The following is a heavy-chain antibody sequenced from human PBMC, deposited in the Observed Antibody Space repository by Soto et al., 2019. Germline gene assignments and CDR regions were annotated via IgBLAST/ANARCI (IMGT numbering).Heavy chain of an antibody. CDR3: ARAAGRFGELYWFDP. V-gene: IGHV1-46*01. CDR1: GYTFTSYN. CDR2: INPLGFST. Sequence: QVQLVQSGAEVKKPGASVKVSCKASGYTFTSYNMHWVRQAPGQGLEWVGMINPLGFSTTYAQKFRCRVTMTSDTSTSTVYRELTNLRADDTAVYYCARAAGRFGELYWFDPCGQVTLVTVSP. D-gene: IGHD3-10*01. J-gene: IGHJ5*02.